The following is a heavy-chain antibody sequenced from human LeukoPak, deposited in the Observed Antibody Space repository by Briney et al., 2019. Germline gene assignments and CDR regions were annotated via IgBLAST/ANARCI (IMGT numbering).Heavy chain of an antibody. CDR2: IYHSGST. J-gene: IGHJ4*02. CDR3: ARGDYGSGSAFDY. Sequence: SETLSLTCAVSGGSISSGGYSWSWIRQPPGKGLEWIGYIYHSGSTYYNPSLKSRVTISVDRSKNQFSLKLSSVTAADTAVYYCARGDYGSGSAFDYRGQGTLVTVSS. CDR1: GGSISSGGYS. V-gene: IGHV4-30-2*01. D-gene: IGHD3-10*01.